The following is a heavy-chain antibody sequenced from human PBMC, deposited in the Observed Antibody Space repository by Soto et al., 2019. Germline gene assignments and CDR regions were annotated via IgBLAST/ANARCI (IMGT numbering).Heavy chain of an antibody. V-gene: IGHV4-39*01. D-gene: IGHD6-6*01. CDR3: ARNTRQTYGSSSWDS. J-gene: IGHJ4*02. Sequence: SETLSLTCNVSGGSLKNRLHYWGWIRQPAGKGLEWIGTIDFNGNTRYNPSLGSRATVLAETSRNEFSLRLASVTAADTSVYYCARNTRQTYGSSSWDSWGQGVLVTVSS. CDR1: GGSLKNRLHY. CDR2: IDFNGNT.